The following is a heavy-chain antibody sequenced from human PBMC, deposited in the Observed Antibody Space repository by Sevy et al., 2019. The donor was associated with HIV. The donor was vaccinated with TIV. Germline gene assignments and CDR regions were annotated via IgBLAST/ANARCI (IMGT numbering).Heavy chain of an antibody. CDR2: IGTAGDP. Sequence: GGSLRLSCAASGFTFSSYDMHWVRQATGKGLEWVSAIGTAGDPYYPGSVKGRFTISREKAKNSLYLQMNSLGAGDTAVYYCARGGDYSSSPNYYYYGMDVWGQGTTVTVSS. CDR1: GFTFSSYD. CDR3: ARGGDYSSSPNYYYYGMDV. D-gene: IGHD6-6*01. V-gene: IGHV3-13*05. J-gene: IGHJ6*02.